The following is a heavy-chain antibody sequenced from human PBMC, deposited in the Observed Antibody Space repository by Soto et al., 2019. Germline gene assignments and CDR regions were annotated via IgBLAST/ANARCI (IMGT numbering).Heavy chain of an antibody. D-gene: IGHD2-2*01. CDR1: GFMFNTYR. J-gene: IGHJ5*01. Sequence: EVPLVESGGGLVQPGGSLRLSCAASGFMFNTYRMHWVRQAPGKGLVWVSRIDGDGGSAIHADSVKGRFTISRDNAKNTLYLQMNSLRAEDTAVYYCTRVRCSYGSWLDSWGQGTLVTVSS. CDR2: IDGDGGSA. V-gene: IGHV3-74*01. CDR3: TRVRCSYGSWLDS.